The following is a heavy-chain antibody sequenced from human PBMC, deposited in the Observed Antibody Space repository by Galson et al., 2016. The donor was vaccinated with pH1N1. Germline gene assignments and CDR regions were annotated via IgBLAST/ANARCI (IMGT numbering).Heavy chain of an antibody. D-gene: IGHD2-21*01. CDR1: GFTFNNYW. J-gene: IGHJ4*02. Sequence: SLRLSCAGSGFTFNNYWMHWVRQAPGKGLEWVANINQEGSQIYYVDSVKGRFTISRDNVKNSLYLQMNSLRVEDTALYYCARAIAQGDSYWGQGTLVTVSS. CDR2: INQEGSQI. CDR3: ARAIAQGDSY. V-gene: IGHV3-7*03.